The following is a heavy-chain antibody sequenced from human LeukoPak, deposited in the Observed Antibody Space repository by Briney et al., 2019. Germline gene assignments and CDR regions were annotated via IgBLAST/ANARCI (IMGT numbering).Heavy chain of an antibody. D-gene: IGHD3-9*01. CDR3: ARQRDYNILTGYHSGAFDI. CDR1: GYSSTSHW. J-gene: IGHJ3*02. Sequence: GESLKISCKGSGYSSTSHWIGWVRQMPGKGLEWMGIIYPGDSDTRYSPSFQGQVTFSADKSISTAYLQWSSLKASDTAMYYCARQRDYNILTGYHSGAFDIWGQGTMVTVSS. V-gene: IGHV5-51*01. CDR2: IYPGDSDT.